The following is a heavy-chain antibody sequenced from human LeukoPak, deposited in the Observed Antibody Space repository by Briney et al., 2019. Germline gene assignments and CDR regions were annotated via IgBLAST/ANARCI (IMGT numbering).Heavy chain of an antibody. CDR1: GGSISSGSYY. CDR2: IYTSGST. Sequence: SETLSLTCTVSGGSISSGSYYWSWIRQPAGKGLEWIGRIYTSGSTNYNPSLKSRVTISVDTSKNQFSLKLSSVTAADTAVYYCARVLSSYYYYYMDVWDKGTTVTVSS. D-gene: IGHD6-19*01. CDR3: ARVLSSYYYYYMDV. J-gene: IGHJ6*03. V-gene: IGHV4-61*02.